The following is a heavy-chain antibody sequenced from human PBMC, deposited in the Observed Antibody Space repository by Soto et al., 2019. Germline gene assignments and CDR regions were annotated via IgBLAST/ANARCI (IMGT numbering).Heavy chain of an antibody. CDR2: ISGSGGST. J-gene: IGHJ4*02. CDR3: ARRSSGWYFGY. V-gene: IGHV3-23*01. Sequence: EVQLLESGGGLVQPGGSLRLSCAASGFTFSSYAMNWVRQAPGKGLEWVSVISGSGGSTYYADSVKGRFTISRDNSKKTLYLQMNSLRAEDTAVYYGARRSSGWYFGYWGQRTLVTVSS. CDR1: GFTFSSYA. D-gene: IGHD6-19*01.